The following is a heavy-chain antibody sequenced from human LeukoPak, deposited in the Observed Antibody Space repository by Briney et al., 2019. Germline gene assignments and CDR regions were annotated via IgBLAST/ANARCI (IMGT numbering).Heavy chain of an antibody. CDR2: IWYDGSNK. D-gene: IGHD4-17*01. J-gene: IGHJ5*02. V-gene: IGHV3-33*01. CDR1: GFTFNNYG. Sequence: PGRSLRLSCAASGFTFNNYGMHWVRQAPGKGLEWVAVIWYDGSNKYYADSVKGRFTISRDNSKNTLYLQMNSLRAEDTAVYYCARLYGTYPGWFDPWGQGTLVTVSS. CDR3: ARLYGTYPGWFDP.